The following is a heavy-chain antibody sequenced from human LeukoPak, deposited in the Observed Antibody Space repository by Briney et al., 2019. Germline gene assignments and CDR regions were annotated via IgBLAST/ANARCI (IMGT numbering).Heavy chain of an antibody. D-gene: IGHD2-8*01. Sequence: GRSLRLSCAASGFTFSSYAMHWVRQAPGKGPEWVAVISYDGSNKYYADSVKGRFTISRDNSKNTLYLQMNSLRAEDTAVYYCARPLVRTRYYFDYWDQGTLVTVSS. V-gene: IGHV3-30-3*01. J-gene: IGHJ4*02. CDR3: ARPLVRTRYYFDY. CDR2: ISYDGSNK. CDR1: GFTFSSYA.